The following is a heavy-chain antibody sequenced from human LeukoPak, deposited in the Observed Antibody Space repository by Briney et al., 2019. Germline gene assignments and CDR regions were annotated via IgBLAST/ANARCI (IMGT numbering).Heavy chain of an antibody. CDR2: IRYDGSNK. CDR3: AKDRQGFMSRGFDP. V-gene: IGHV3-30*02. CDR1: GFTFSSYG. Sequence: GGSLGLSCAASGFTFSSYGMHWVRQAPGKGLEWVAFIRYDGSNKYYADSVKGRFTISRDNSKNTLYLQMNSLRAEDTAVYYCAKDRQGFMSRGFDPWGQGTLVTVSS. D-gene: IGHD3-16*01. J-gene: IGHJ5*02.